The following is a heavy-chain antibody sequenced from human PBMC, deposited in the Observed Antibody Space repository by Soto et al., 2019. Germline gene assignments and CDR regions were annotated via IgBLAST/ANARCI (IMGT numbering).Heavy chain of an antibody. CDR2: IKEDGSEK. V-gene: IGHV3-7*01. CDR3: ARCGSEVDV. Sequence: EVQLVESGGGLVQPGGSLRLSCAASEFTFSGYWMTWVRQAPGKGREWVANIKEDGSEKNYVDSVKGRFTISRDNVKNSPSLQMNSLRAEDTAVYYCARCGSEVDVWCQGTTVTVSS. CDR1: EFTFSGYW. J-gene: IGHJ6*02. D-gene: IGHD6-19*01.